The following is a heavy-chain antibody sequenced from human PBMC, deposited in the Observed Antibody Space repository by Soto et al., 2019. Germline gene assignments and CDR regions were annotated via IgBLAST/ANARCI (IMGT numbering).Heavy chain of an antibody. Sequence: GGSLRLSCAASGFTFSSYWMHWVRQAPGKGLVWVSRINSDGSSTSYADSVKGRFTISRYNAKNTLYLQMNSLRAEDTAVYYCARAHSGSYPYYYYYYYMDVWGKGTTVTVSS. V-gene: IGHV3-74*01. CDR3: ARAHSGSYPYYYYYYYMDV. D-gene: IGHD1-26*01. CDR2: INSDGSST. J-gene: IGHJ6*03. CDR1: GFTFSSYW.